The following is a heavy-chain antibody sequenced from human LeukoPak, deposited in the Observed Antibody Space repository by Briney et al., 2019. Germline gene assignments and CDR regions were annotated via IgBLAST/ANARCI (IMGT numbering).Heavy chain of an antibody. CDR2: ISSSSSSYI. D-gene: IGHD6-13*01. CDR1: GFTFSSYN. Sequence: GGSLRLSCAASGFTFSSYNINWVRQAPGKGLEWVSSISSSSSSYIFYADSVKGRFTISRDNAKNSLYLQMNNLRAEDTAVYYCARDTGYSNNWDWFDPWGQGTLVTVSS. CDR3: ARDTGYSNNWDWFDP. V-gene: IGHV3-21*01. J-gene: IGHJ5*02.